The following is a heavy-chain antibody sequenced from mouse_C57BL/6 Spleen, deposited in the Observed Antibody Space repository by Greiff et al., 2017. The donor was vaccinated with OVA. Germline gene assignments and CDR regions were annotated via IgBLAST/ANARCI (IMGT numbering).Heavy chain of an antibody. CDR3: ARGDFAY. J-gene: IGHJ3*01. CDR2: ISYDGSN. D-gene: IGHD3-3*01. CDR1: GYSITSGYY. Sequence: EVQLQQSGPGLVKPSQSLSLTCSVTGYSITSGYYWNWIRQFPGNKLEWMGYISYDGSNNYNPSLKNRISITRDTSKNQFFLKLNSVTTEDTATYYCARGDFAYWGQGTLVTVSA. V-gene: IGHV3-6*01.